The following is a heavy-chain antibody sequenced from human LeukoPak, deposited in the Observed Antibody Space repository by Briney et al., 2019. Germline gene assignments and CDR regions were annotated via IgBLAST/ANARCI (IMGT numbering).Heavy chain of an antibody. V-gene: IGHV3-23*01. CDR1: GFTFSSYT. CDR2: ISHTSEYT. D-gene: IGHD3-9*01. Sequence: GGSLRLSCAASGFTFSSYTMSWVRQAPGKGLEWVSAISHTSEYTYHADSVKGRFTISRDNSKNTLYLQMNSLRAEDTAVYYCAKTKYYDILTGYSRHNYFDYWGQGTLVTVSS. J-gene: IGHJ4*02. CDR3: AKTKYYDILTGYSRHNYFDY.